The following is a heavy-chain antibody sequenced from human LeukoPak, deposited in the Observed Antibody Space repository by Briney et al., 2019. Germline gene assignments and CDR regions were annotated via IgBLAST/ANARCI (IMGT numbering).Heavy chain of an antibody. J-gene: IGHJ6*03. CDR2: INHSGST. CDR1: GGSISRSRYY. CDR3: ARSRRVRFGELLYYYYYYMDV. D-gene: IGHD3-10*01. V-gene: IGHV4-39*07. Sequence: TSETLSLTCTVSGGSISRSRYYWGWIRQPPGKGLEWIGEINHSGSTNYNPSLKSRVTISVDTSKNQFSLKLSSVTAADTAVYYCARSRRVRFGELLYYYYYYMDVWGNGTTVTVSS.